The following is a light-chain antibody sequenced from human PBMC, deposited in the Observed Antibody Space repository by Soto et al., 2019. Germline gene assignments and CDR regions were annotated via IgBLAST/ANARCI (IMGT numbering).Light chain of an antibody. Sequence: IVMTHSPRYLPLTHLGPAFRSCRSSQSLLHSNGYNYLDWYLQKPGQSPQLLIYLGSNRASGVPDRFSGSGSGTDFTLKISRVEAEDVGVYYCMQALQTPTCGGGHTGDIK. V-gene: IGKV2-28*01. J-gene: IGKJ4*01. CDR3: MQALQTPT. CDR1: QSLLHSNGYNY. CDR2: LGS.